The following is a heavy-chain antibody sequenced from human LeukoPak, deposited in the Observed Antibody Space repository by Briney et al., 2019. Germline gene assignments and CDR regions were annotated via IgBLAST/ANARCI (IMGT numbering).Heavy chain of an antibody. CDR3: ARHRGYDSWSGMDV. V-gene: IGHV1-69*13. Sequence: SSVKVSCKASGGTFSSYAISWVRQAPGQGLEWMGGIIPIFGTANYAQKFQGRVTITADESTSTAYMELSSLRSEDTAVYDCARHRGYDSWSGMDVWGKGTTVTVSS. D-gene: IGHD3-3*01. CDR1: GGTFSSYA. CDR2: IIPIFGTA. J-gene: IGHJ6*03.